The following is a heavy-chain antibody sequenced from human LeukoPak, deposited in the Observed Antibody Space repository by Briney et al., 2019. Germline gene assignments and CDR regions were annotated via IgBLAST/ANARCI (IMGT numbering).Heavy chain of an antibody. V-gene: IGHV4-4*02. D-gene: IGHD3-22*01. CDR2: MYLSGTT. CDR3: AGLVGRYSSGLYYYYFDY. CDR1: GDSINSLDL. J-gene: IGHJ4*02. Sequence: KASVTLSLTCTVSGDSINSLDLWSWVRQPPGKGLEWIGEMYLSGTTHSNPSVKSRVTISIDKSKNQFFLNLSSVTAADTAVYYCAGLVGRYSSGLYYYYFDYWGQGTLVTVSS.